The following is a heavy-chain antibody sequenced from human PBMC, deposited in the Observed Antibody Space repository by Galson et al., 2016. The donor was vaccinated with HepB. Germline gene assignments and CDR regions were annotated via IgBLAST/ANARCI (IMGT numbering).Heavy chain of an antibody. Sequence: SETLSLTCAVYGGSFSGYYWSWIRQPPGKGLEWIGEINHSGTTNYNLSLKSRVTISVDTSKNQFFLNLSSVTATDTAVYYCARAGNYGAGSKFGYWGQGTLVTVSS. J-gene: IGHJ4*02. CDR3: ARAGNYGAGSKFGY. D-gene: IGHD3-10*01. CDR1: GGSFSGYY. V-gene: IGHV4-34*01. CDR2: INHSGTT.